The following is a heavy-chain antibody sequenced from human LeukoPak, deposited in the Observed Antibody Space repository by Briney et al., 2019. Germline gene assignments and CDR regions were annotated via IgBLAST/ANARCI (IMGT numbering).Heavy chain of an antibody. Sequence: GGSLRFSCAASGFTFSSYGMHWVRQAPGKGLEWVAFIRYDGSNKYYADSVKGRFTISRDNSKNTLYLQMNSLRAEDTAVYYCAKDNAGYNSLNAFDIWGQGTMVTVSS. D-gene: IGHD5-24*01. CDR3: AKDNAGYNSLNAFDI. CDR1: GFTFSSYG. J-gene: IGHJ3*02. V-gene: IGHV3-30*02. CDR2: IRYDGSNK.